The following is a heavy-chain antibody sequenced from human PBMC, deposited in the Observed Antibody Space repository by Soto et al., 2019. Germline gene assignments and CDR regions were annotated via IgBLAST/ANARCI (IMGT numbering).Heavy chain of an antibody. J-gene: IGHJ6*02. CDR1: GGSISSGDYY. Sequence: LSETLSLTCTVSGGSISSGDYYWSWIRQPPGKGLEWIGYIYYSGSTYYNPSLKSRVTISVDTSKNQFSLKLSSVTAADTAVYYCARGPQRGDYYYYYGMDVWGQGTTVTVSS. D-gene: IGHD3-10*01. CDR2: IYYSGST. CDR3: ARGPQRGDYYYYYGMDV. V-gene: IGHV4-30-4*01.